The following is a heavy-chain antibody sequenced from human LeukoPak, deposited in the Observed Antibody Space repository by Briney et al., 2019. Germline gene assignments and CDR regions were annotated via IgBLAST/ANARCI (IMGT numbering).Heavy chain of an antibody. V-gene: IGHV5-51*01. CDR3: ARRYCSGGSCSYVDY. CDR1: GSSFTSYW. Sequence: GESLKISCQGSGSSFTSYWIGWVRQLPGKGLEWMGIIYPGDSDTRYGPSFQGQVTISADKSISTAYLQWSSLKASDTAMYYCARRYCSGGSCSYVDYWGQGTLVTVSS. CDR2: IYPGDSDT. J-gene: IGHJ4*02. D-gene: IGHD2-15*01.